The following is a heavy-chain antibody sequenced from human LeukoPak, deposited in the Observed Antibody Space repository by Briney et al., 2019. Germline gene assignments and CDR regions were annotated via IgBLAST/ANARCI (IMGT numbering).Heavy chain of an antibody. D-gene: IGHD6-13*01. CDR1: GGSISSGGYS. Sequence: SETLSLTCAVSGGSISSGGYSWCWIRQPPGKGLEWIGYIYHSGSTYYNPSLKSRVTISVDRSKNQFSLKLSSVTAADTAVYYCAKVAAAGTLYFQHWGQGTLVTVSS. J-gene: IGHJ1*01. CDR3: AKVAAAGTLYFQH. CDR2: IYHSGST. V-gene: IGHV4-30-2*01.